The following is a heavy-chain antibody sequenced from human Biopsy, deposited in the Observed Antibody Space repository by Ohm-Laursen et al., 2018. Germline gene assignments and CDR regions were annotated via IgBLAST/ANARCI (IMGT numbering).Heavy chain of an antibody. J-gene: IGHJ4*02. CDR3: AADINVWNVNY. D-gene: IGHD1-1*01. Sequence: SVKVSCKVSGYTLTALSMHWVRQAPGRGLEWMGGFAPENGKTIYAQKFQGRITMTEDTSTDTAYMELSSLRSEDTAVYYCAADINVWNVNYWGRGTQVTVSS. CDR2: FAPENGKT. V-gene: IGHV1-24*01. CDR1: GYTLTALS.